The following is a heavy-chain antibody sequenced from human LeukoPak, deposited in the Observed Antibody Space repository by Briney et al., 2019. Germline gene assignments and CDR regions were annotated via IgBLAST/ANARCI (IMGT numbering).Heavy chain of an antibody. Sequence: PSETLSLTCTVSGGSISSSSYYWGWIRQPPGKGLEWIGSIYYSGSAYYNPSLKSRVTIFVDTSKNQFSLRLSSVTAADTALYYCAIHYGSGSYFDYWGQGTLVTVSS. CDR3: AIHYGSGSYFDY. J-gene: IGHJ4*02. D-gene: IGHD3-10*01. CDR2: IYYSGSA. CDR1: GGSISSSSYY. V-gene: IGHV4-39*01.